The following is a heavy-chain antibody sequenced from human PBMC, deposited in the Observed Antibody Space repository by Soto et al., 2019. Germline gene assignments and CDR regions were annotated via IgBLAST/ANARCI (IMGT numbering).Heavy chain of an antibody. CDR2: IDRSGEIA. CDR3: AKGGFWVHYGMDV. CDR1: GSSFSAYA. D-gene: IGHD3-16*01. V-gene: IGHV3-23*01. J-gene: IGHJ6*02. Sequence: EVQLSESGGGLVQFGGSLRLSCAASGSSFSAYAINWVRQAPGKGLEWVSAIDRSGEIAYYADSVKGRFTISRDNAKNTLYLQMNSLRAEDTAVYYCAKGGFWVHYGMDVWGPGTTVNVSS.